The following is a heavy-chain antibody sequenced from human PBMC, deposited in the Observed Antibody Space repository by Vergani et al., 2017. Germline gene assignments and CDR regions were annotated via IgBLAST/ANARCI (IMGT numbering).Heavy chain of an antibody. CDR2: IDGSGTT. CDR3: ARPPENADYGDFDY. V-gene: IGHV3-23*04. D-gene: IGHD4-17*01. CDR1: GFSFNKDA. J-gene: IGHJ4*02. Sequence: EVRLVESGGALGQPGGSLRLSCATSGFSFNKDAMNWVRQAPGKGLEWVAYIDGSGTTYYADSVKGRFTISRDNSKNTLYLQMNSLRAEDTAVYYCARPPENADYGDFDYWGQGTLVTVSS.